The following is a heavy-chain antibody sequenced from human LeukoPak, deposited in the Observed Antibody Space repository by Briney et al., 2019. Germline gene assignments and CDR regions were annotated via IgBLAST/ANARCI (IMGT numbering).Heavy chain of an antibody. Sequence: SVNVSCKGSGGTFSSYANSWVRQAPGQGLEWMGGIIPIFGTANYAQKFQGRVTITADESTSTAYMELSSLRSEDTAVYYCAGFPGAYDYYYGMDVWGQGTTVTVSS. V-gene: IGHV1-69*13. CDR1: GGTFSSYA. CDR2: IIPIFGTA. J-gene: IGHJ6*02. CDR3: AGFPGAYDYYYGMDV. D-gene: IGHD1-26*01.